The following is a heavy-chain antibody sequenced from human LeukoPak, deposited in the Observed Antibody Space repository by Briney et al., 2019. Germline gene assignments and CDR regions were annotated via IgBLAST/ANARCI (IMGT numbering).Heavy chain of an antibody. CDR2: IKQDGSDK. V-gene: IGHV3-7*01. CDR3: ARGGRSGSP. J-gene: IGHJ5*02. Sequence: PGGSLRLSCAASGFIFSSYWMTWVRQAPGKGLEWVANIKQDGSDKYYVDSVRGRFTISRGNAKNSLFLQMNSLRAEDAAVYYCARGGRSGSPWGQGTLVTVSS. CDR1: GFIFSSYW. D-gene: IGHD1-26*01.